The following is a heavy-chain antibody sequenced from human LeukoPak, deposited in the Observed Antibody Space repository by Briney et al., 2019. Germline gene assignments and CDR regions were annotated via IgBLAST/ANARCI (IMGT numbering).Heavy chain of an antibody. CDR3: ARDEDQGGPFDY. CDR2: IIPILGIA. V-gene: IGHV1-69*04. D-gene: IGHD2-15*01. J-gene: IGHJ4*02. Sequence: SVKVSCKASGGTFSSYAISWVRQAPGQGLEWMGRIIPILGIANYAQKFQGRVTITADKSTSTAYMELSSLRSEDTAVYYCARDEDQGGPFDYWGQGTLVTVSS. CDR1: GGTFSSYA.